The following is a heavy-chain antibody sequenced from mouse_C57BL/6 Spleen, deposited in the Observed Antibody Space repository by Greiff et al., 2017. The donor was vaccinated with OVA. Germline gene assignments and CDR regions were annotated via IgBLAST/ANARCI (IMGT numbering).Heavy chain of an antibody. J-gene: IGHJ4*01. V-gene: IGHV5-17*01. Sequence: EVKLQESGGGLVKPGGSLKLSCAASGFTFSDYGMHWVRQAPEKGLEWVAYISSGSSTIYYADTVKGRFTISRDNAKNTLFLQMTSLRSEDTAMYYCAREDDYDGDYYAMDYWGQGTSVTVSS. CDR3: AREDDYDGDYYAMDY. CDR1: GFTFSDYG. CDR2: ISSGSSTI. D-gene: IGHD2-4*01.